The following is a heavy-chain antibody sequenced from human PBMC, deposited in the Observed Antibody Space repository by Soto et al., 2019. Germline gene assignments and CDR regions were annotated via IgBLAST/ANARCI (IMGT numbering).Heavy chain of an antibody. V-gene: IGHV3-30-3*01. J-gene: IGHJ6*02. CDR3: ARGIRFSEPYYYYGMDV. D-gene: IGHD3-3*01. CDR1: GFTFSSYA. CDR2: ISYDGSNK. Sequence: GGSLRLSCAASGFTFSSYAMHWVRQAPGKGLEWVAVISYDGSNKYYADSVKGRFTISRDNSKNTLYLQMNSLRAEDTAVYYCARGIRFSEPYYYYGMDVWGQGTTVTVSS.